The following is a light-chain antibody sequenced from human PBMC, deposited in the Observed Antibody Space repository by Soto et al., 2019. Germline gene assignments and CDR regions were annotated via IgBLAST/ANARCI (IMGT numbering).Light chain of an antibody. CDR1: QRISSY. CDR3: QQSYSTPSIT. CDR2: DAS. Sequence: DIQMIQYPTSLSASVGESVTITCRASQRISSYLNWCQQKPGKAPKLLIYDASSLQSGVPSRFSGSGSGTDFTLTISSLQPEDFATYYCQQSYSTPSITFSQGTRLEIK. J-gene: IGKJ5*01. V-gene: IGKV1-39*01.